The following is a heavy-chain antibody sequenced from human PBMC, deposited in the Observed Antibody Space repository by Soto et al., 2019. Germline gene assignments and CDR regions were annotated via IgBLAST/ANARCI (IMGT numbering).Heavy chain of an antibody. Sequence: AETLSLTCTVSGGSVTNSSYYWGWTRQSPGKGLEWIGSVYYRGRSYSKSSVKSRVTISVDTSKNRFSLSLNSVTASGTAVYFCVSQRTTVPTQAYFDYWGPGALVTVSS. CDR3: VSQRTTVPTQAYFDY. V-gene: IGHV4-39*01. CDR2: VYYRGRS. CDR1: GGSVTNSSYY. D-gene: IGHD4-17*01. J-gene: IGHJ4*02.